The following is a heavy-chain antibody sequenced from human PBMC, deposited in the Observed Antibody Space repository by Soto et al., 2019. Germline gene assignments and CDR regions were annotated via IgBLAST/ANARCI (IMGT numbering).Heavy chain of an antibody. J-gene: IGHJ6*02. CDR2: ISSSSTYI. CDR3: ARDQKLPHGSATIYYYSGMDV. V-gene: IGHV3-21*01. CDR1: GFTFSSYT. Sequence: EVQVVESGGGLVKPGGSLRLSCAASGFTFSSYTMNWVRQAPGKGLEWVSSISSSSTYIYYADSLKGRFTISRDNAKNSLYLQMNSLRAEDSAVYHCARDQKLPHGSATIYYYSGMDVWGQGTTVTVSS. D-gene: IGHD3-10*01.